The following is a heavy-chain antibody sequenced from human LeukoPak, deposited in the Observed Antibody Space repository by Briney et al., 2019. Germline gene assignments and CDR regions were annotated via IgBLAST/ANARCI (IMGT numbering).Heavy chain of an antibody. CDR2: ISPSGGST. J-gene: IGHJ6*03. V-gene: IGHV1-46*01. Sequence: ASVKVSCKAFGYTFTSNYMHWVRQAPGQGPEWMGVISPSGGSTTYAQKFQGRVTLTRDMSTSTDYLELSSLRSEDTAVYYCAKRRGLELLYYYYMDVWGKGTTVTVSS. D-gene: IGHD1-7*01. CDR3: AKRRGLELLYYYYMDV. CDR1: GYTFTSNY.